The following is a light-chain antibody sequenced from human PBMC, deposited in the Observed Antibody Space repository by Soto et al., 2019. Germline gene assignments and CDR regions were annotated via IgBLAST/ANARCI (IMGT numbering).Light chain of an antibody. CDR2: GAS. CDR3: QQVFSDVLT. J-gene: IGKJ4*01. V-gene: IGKV1-39*01. CDR1: ETISTF. Sequence: DIQLTQSPSSLSASLGDSITITCRASETISTFLNWYQVQTGKAPRLLVYGASYLQVGVPVRFRASGSGTIFTLTIDNLQREHLASYFCQQVFSDVLTFGGGTGV.